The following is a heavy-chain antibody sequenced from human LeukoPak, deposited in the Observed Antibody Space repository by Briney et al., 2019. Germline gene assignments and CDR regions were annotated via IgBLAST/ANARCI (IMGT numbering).Heavy chain of an antibody. CDR1: GFIVSSSY. J-gene: IGHJ4*02. Sequence: GGSLRLSCAAPGFIVSSSYMSWVRQAPGKGLEWVSVIYSGGSTYYADSVKGRFTISRDNSKNTLYLQMNSLRAEDTAVYYCARDSDSSGYYRYFDYWGQGSLVTVSS. CDR2: IYSGGST. CDR3: ARDSDSSGYYRYFDY. D-gene: IGHD6-19*01. V-gene: IGHV3-53*01.